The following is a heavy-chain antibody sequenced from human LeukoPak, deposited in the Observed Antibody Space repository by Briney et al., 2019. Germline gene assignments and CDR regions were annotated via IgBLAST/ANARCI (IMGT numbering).Heavy chain of an antibody. Sequence: ASVKVSCKASGYTFTSYYMHWVRQAPGQGLEWMGIINPNSGGTNYAQKFQGRVTMTRDTSISTAYMELSRLRSDDTAVYYCARDSALDTAMVTGYFDYWGQGTLVTVSS. J-gene: IGHJ4*02. CDR1: GYTFTSYY. D-gene: IGHD5-18*01. V-gene: IGHV1-2*02. CDR2: INPNSGGT. CDR3: ARDSALDTAMVTGYFDY.